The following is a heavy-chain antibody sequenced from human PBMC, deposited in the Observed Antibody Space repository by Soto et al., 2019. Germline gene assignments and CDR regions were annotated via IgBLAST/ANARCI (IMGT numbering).Heavy chain of an antibody. Sequence: GGSLRLSCAASGFTFSSYGMHWVRQAPGKGLEWVAVIWYDGSNKYYADSVKGRFTISRDNSKNTLYLQMNSLRAEDTAVYYCARDEGHDSPDYWGQGTLVTVSS. D-gene: IGHD1-1*01. CDR1: GFTFSSYG. CDR3: ARDEGHDSPDY. V-gene: IGHV3-33*01. J-gene: IGHJ4*02. CDR2: IWYDGSNK.